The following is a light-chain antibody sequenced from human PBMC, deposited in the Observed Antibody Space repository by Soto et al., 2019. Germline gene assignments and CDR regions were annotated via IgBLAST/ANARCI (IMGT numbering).Light chain of an antibody. CDR3: SSYAGSYSYV. V-gene: IGLV2-8*01. CDR2: EVT. CDR1: SSDVGGYNY. J-gene: IGLJ1*01. Sequence: QSALTQPPSASGSPGQSVTISCTGTSSDVGGYNYVSWYQQEPGKAPKLLIYEVTKRPSGVPDRFSGSKSGNTASLTVSGLQAEDEADYYCSSYAGSYSYVFGTGTKVTVL.